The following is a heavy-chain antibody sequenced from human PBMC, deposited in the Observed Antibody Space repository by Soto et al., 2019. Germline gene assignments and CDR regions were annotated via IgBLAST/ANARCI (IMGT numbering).Heavy chain of an antibody. Sequence: SETLSLTCTVSPASMNGYHWSWIRQPAGKGLEWIGHIHSSGSTNYNPSLKSRVTMSVDTSKNQFSLRLMSLTAADTAVYYCARDQGVAAAGITWFDPWGQGSLVTVSS. V-gene: IGHV4-4*07. CDR3: ARDQGVAAAGITWFDP. CDR2: IHSSGST. J-gene: IGHJ5*02. CDR1: PASMNGYH. D-gene: IGHD6-13*01.